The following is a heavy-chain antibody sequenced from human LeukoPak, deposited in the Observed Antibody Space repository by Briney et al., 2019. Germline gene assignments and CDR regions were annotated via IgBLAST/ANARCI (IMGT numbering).Heavy chain of an antibody. CDR2: ISYDGSNK. J-gene: IGHJ4*02. V-gene: IGHV3-30-3*01. Sequence: GGSLRLSCAASGFTFSSYAMHWVRQAPGKGLEWVAVISYDGSNKYYADSVKGRFTISRDNSKNTLYLQMNSLRAEDTAVYYCARDGSGSYSLDYWGQGTLVTVSS. CDR3: ARDGSGSYSLDY. D-gene: IGHD3-10*01. CDR1: GFTFSSYA.